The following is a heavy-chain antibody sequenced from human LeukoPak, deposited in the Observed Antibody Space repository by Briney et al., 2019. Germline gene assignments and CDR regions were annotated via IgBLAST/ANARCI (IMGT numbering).Heavy chain of an antibody. Sequence: VASVKVSCKVSGYTLTELSMHWVRQAPGKGLEWVGGFDPEDGETIYAQKFQGRVTMTEDTSTDTAYMELSSLRSEDTAVYYCATDLASGTTWDYSGQGTLVTVSS. CDR3: ATDLASGTTWDY. CDR1: GYTLTELS. CDR2: FDPEDGET. D-gene: IGHD1-1*01. V-gene: IGHV1-24*01. J-gene: IGHJ4*02.